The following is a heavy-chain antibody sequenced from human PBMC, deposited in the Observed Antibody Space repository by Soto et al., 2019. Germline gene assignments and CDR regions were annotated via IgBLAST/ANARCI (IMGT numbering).Heavy chain of an antibody. D-gene: IGHD3-3*01. V-gene: IGHV3-23*01. CDR2: ISGSGGST. Sequence: EVQLLESGGGLVQPGGSLRLSCAASGFTFSSYAMSWVRQAPGKGLEWVSAISGSGGSTYYADSVKGRFTISRDNSKNPLYLQMNSLRAEDTAVYYCAKDRFSMGSITIFDYWGQGTLVTVSS. CDR3: AKDRFSMGSITIFDY. CDR1: GFTFSSYA. J-gene: IGHJ4*02.